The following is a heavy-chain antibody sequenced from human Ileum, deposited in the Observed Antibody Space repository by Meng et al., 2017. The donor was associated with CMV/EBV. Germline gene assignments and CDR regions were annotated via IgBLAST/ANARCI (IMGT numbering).Heavy chain of an antibody. V-gene: IGHV4-39*07. J-gene: IGHJ4*02. D-gene: IGHD1-26*01. CDR3: ARDLTNKWFYY. CDR2: MYFSGIA. Sequence: QMPLQEAGPGLGKPAATLSLTCTASGDPISSGSHSWAWFRQPPGKRLEWIGSMYFSGIADYNPSLKSRVTISLHATQKQFSLRLTSVTAADSAVYFCARDLTNKWFYYWGQGTLVTVSS. CDR1: GDPISSGSHS.